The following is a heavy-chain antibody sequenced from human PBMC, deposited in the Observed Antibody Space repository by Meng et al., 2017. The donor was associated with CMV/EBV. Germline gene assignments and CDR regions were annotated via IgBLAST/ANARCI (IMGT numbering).Heavy chain of an antibody. Sequence: SVKVSCKASGFTFTSSAVQWVRQARGQRLEWIGWIVVGNGNTNYAQKFQERVTITRDMSTSTAYMELSSLRSEDTAVYYCAAGEKAAAGSNLDYWGQGTLVTVSS. CDR3: AAGEKAAAGSNLDY. J-gene: IGHJ4*02. CDR1: GFTFTSSA. V-gene: IGHV1-58*01. D-gene: IGHD6-13*01. CDR2: IVVGNGNT.